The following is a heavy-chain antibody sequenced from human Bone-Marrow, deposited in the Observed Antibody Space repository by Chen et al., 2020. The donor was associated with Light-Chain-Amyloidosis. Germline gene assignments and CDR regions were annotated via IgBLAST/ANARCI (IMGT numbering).Heavy chain of an antibody. Sequence: EVQLVESGGGLVQPGRSLRLSCAASGFTFDDYAMHWVRQAPGKGLEWVSGISWNSGSIGYADSVKGRFTISRDNAKNSLYLQMNSLRAEDTALYYCAKAIVPAAIGCFDYWGQGTLVTVSS. D-gene: IGHD2-2*02. CDR1: GFTFDDYA. CDR3: AKAIVPAAIGCFDY. J-gene: IGHJ4*02. CDR2: ISWNSGSI. V-gene: IGHV3-9*01.